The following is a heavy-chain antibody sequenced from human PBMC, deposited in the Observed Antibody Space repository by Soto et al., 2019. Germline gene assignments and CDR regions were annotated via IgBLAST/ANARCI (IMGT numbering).Heavy chain of an antibody. Sequence: EVQLVQTGGGLIEPGGSLSLSCAASGLSVSDKYMSWVRQAPGKGLEWVSLTYTGGNGYFADFVKGRFIVSRDISKNTLFLYMNSLAAEDTAVYYCAREGYAYGLDLWGQGSLVTVSS. CDR1: GLSVSDKY. D-gene: IGHD3-10*01. CDR2: TYTGGNG. CDR3: AREGYAYGLDL. J-gene: IGHJ4*02. V-gene: IGHV3-53*02.